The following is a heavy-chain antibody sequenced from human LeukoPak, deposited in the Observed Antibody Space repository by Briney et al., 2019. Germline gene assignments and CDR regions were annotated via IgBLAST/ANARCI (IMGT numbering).Heavy chain of an antibody. J-gene: IGHJ6*02. CDR1: GGSISSYY. Sequence: SETPSLTCTVSGGSISSYYWSWIRQPPGKGLEWIGYIYYSGSTNYNPSLKSRVTISVDTSKNQFSLKLSSVTAADTAVYYCARGHLMVVVPAAMYGMDVWGQGTTVTVSS. CDR2: IYYSGST. D-gene: IGHD2-2*01. V-gene: IGHV4-59*01. CDR3: ARGHLMVVVPAAMYGMDV.